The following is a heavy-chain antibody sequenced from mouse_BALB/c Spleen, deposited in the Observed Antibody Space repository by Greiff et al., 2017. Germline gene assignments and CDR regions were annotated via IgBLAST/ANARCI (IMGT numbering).Heavy chain of an antibody. CDR3: NALYYDYDGGL. CDR1: GFNIKDYY. J-gene: IGHJ2*01. Sequence: VQLQQSGAELVRSGASVKLSCTASGFNIKDYYMHWVKQRPEQGLEWIGWIDPENGDTEYAPKFQGKATMTADTSSNTAYLQLSSLTSEDTAVYYCNALYYDYDGGLWGQGTTLTVSS. V-gene: IGHV14-4*02. D-gene: IGHD2-4*01. CDR2: IDPENGDT.